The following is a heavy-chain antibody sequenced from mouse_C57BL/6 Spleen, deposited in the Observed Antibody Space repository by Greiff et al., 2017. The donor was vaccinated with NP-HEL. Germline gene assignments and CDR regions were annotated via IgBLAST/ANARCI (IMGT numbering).Heavy chain of an antibody. CDR2: ISNGGGST. CDR3: ARHPPSTDWYFDV. V-gene: IGHV5-12*01. Sequence: DVMLVESGGGLVQPGGSLKLSCAASGFTFSDYYMYWVRQTPEKRLEWVAYISNGGGSTYYPDTVKGRFTISRDNAKNTLYLQMSRLKSEDTAMYYCARHPPSTDWYFDVWGTGTTVTVSS. D-gene: IGHD1-1*01. J-gene: IGHJ1*03. CDR1: GFTFSDYY.